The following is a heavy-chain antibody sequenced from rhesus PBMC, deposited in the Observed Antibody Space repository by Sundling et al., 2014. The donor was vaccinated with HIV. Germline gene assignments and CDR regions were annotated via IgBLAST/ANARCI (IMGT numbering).Heavy chain of an antibody. J-gene: IGHJ4*01. CDR1: GGSISSYY. CDR3: ARDYGNFFDY. CDR2: IYGTSGSA. D-gene: IGHD4-35*01. V-gene: IGHV4-165*01. Sequence: QLQLQESGPGLVKPSETLSLTCAVSGGSISSYYWNWIRQSPGKGLEWIGYIYGTSGSAYYNPSLKSRVTLSTDTSENHFSLILNSVTAADSAVYYCARDYGNFFDYWGQGVLVTVSS.